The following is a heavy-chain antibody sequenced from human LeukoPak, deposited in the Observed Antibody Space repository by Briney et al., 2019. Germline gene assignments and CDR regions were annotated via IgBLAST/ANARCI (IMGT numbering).Heavy chain of an antibody. V-gene: IGHV4-39*07. D-gene: IGHD2-2*02. CDR2: IYYSGST. CDR1: GGSISSSSYY. CDR3: ARDRRGNTSFDY. J-gene: IGHJ4*02. Sequence: PSETLSLTWTVAGGSISSSSYYWGWIRQPPGKGLEWIGSIYYSGSTYSNPSLKSPVTQSVATSQTTFSLKLSSVTDADTAVYYCARDRRGNTSFDYWGQGTLVTVSS.